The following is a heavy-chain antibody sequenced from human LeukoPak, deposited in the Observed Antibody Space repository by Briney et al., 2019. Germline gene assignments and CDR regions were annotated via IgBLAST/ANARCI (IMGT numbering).Heavy chain of an antibody. Sequence: PGGSLRLSCAASGFTFSNYVMNWVRQAPGKGLEWVSGVSGSAGSTNYADSVKGRFTISRDNSKNTVYLQMNSLRAEDTAVYYCAKDVGSYYYYYMDVWGKGTTVTVSS. CDR3: AKDVGSYYYYYMDV. V-gene: IGHV3-23*01. CDR2: VSGSAGST. CDR1: GFTFSNYV. D-gene: IGHD1-26*01. J-gene: IGHJ6*03.